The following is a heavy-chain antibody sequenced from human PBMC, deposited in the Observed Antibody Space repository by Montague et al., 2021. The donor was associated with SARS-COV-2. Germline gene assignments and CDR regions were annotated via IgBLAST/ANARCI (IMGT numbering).Heavy chain of an antibody. J-gene: IGHJ4*02. CDR1: GFSRSTSGMC. CDR2: SDWDDDK. V-gene: IGHV2-70*01. Sequence: PALVEPTQTLTQTCTFSGFSRSTSGMCVSWIRQPPGKALEWLTLSDWDDDKYYSTSLKTRLTISKDTSKNQVVLTMTNMDPVDTATYYCARSYGTTVVTRAFDYWGQGTLVTVSS. D-gene: IGHD4-23*01. CDR3: ARSYGTTVVTRAFDY.